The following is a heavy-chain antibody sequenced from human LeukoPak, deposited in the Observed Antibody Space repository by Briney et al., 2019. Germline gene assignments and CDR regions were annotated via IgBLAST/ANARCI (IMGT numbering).Heavy chain of an antibody. CDR2: INHSGST. CDR1: GESFTGYY. V-gene: IGHV4-34*01. J-gene: IGHJ5*02. CDR3: ATEPGYCSGGRCYGGWFDP. D-gene: IGHD2-15*01. Sequence: SETLSLTCAVSGESFTGYYWSWIRQPPGMGLEWIGEINHSGSTIYNPSLKSRVTILLDTSKNQFSLKLTSVTAADTAVYFCATEPGYCSGGRCYGGWFDPWGQGTLVTVSS.